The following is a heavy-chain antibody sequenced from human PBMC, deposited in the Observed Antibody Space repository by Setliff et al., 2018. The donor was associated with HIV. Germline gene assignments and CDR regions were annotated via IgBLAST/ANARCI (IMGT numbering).Heavy chain of an antibody. D-gene: IGHD6-13*01. CDR1: GYIFTRYG. CDR2: ISAYNGNT. CDR3: ARQRGSSSCLDY. J-gene: IGHJ4*02. V-gene: IGHV1-18*01. Sequence: ASVKVSCKASGYIFTRYGITWVRQAPGQGLEWMGWISAYNGNTNYAQNFQGRVTMTTDTSTSTAYMELRSLRSDDTAVYYCARQRGSSSCLDYWGQGTLVTVSS.